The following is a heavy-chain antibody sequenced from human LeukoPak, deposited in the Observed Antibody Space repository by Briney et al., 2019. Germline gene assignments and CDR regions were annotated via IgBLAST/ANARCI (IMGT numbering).Heavy chain of an antibody. J-gene: IGHJ3*02. CDR1: GFTFNNYA. V-gene: IGHV3-23*01. CDR3: AKGKINHEGAFDI. CDR2: ISGRGGNT. Sequence: GGSLRLSCAASGFTFNNYAMTWVRQAPGKGLEWVSGISGRGGNTYYADSVKGRFTISRDNSKNMLYLQMNSLRAEDTAVYYCAKGKINHEGAFDIWGQGTLVIVSS.